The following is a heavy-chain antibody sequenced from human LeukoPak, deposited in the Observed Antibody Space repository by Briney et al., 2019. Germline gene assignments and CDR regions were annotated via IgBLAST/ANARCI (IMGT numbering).Heavy chain of an antibody. V-gene: IGHV3-74*01. Sequence: GGSLRLSCAASGFTFSSYWMHWVRQAPGKGLVWVSRINSDGSSTSYADSVKGRFTISRDNSKNTLFLQINSLRAEDTAVYYCAKNGDRGAFCSGGTCYPYYYYYMDVWGKGTTVTISS. CDR1: GFTFSSYW. CDR3: AKNGDRGAFCSGGTCYPYYYYYMDV. D-gene: IGHD2-15*01. J-gene: IGHJ6*03. CDR2: INSDGSST.